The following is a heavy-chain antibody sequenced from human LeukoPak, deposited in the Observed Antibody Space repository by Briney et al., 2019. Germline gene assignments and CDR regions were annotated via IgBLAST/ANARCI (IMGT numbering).Heavy chain of an antibody. Sequence: SETLSLTCTVSGGSISSYYWSWIRQPPGKGLEWIGYIYYSGSTNYNPSLKSRVTISVDTSKNQLSLKLSSVTAADTAVYYCARLGDILTGYYGYWGQGTLVTVSS. CDR1: GGSISSYY. CDR2: IYYSGST. D-gene: IGHD3-9*01. J-gene: IGHJ4*02. CDR3: ARLGDILTGYYGY. V-gene: IGHV4-59*01.